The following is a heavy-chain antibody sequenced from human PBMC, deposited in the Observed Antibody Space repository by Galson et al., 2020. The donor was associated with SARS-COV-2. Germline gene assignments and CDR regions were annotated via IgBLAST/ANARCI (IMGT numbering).Heavy chain of an antibody. CDR1: GYTLTELS. Sequence: ASVKVSCKVSGYTLTELSMHWVRQAPGKGLEWMGGFDPEDGETIYAQKFQGRVTMPEDTSTDTAYMELSSLRSEDTAVYCFATLVLPTVTTSYFFYMDVGGKEGTVTFSS. J-gene: IGHJ6*03. CDR3: ATLVLPTVTTSYFFYMDV. D-gene: IGHD4-17*01. CDR2: FDPEDGET. V-gene: IGHV1-24*01.